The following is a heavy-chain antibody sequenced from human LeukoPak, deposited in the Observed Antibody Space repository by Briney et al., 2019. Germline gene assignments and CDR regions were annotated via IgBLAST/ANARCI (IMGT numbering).Heavy chain of an antibody. Sequence: SETLSLTCAVYGGSFSGYYWSWIRQPPGKGLEWIGEINHSGSTNYNPSLKSRVTISVDTSKNQFSLKLSSVTAADTAVYYCASAGKYYYGSGSYLNWGQGTLVTVSS. D-gene: IGHD3-10*01. J-gene: IGHJ4*02. CDR3: ASAGKYYYGSGSYLN. CDR1: GGSFSGYY. CDR2: INHSGST. V-gene: IGHV4-34*01.